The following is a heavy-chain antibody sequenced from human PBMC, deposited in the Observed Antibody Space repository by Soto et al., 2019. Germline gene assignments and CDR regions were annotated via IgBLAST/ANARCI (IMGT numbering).Heavy chain of an antibody. V-gene: IGHV1-24*01. Sequence: ASVKVSCKVSGYTLTELSMHWVRQAPGKGLEWMGGFDPEDGGTIYAQKFQGRVTMTEDTSTDTAYMELSSLRSEDTAVYYCATPTQTYPKQWRNPNWFDPWGQGTLVTVSS. J-gene: IGHJ5*02. CDR3: ATPTQTYPKQWRNPNWFDP. CDR1: GYTLTELS. D-gene: IGHD6-19*01. CDR2: FDPEDGGT.